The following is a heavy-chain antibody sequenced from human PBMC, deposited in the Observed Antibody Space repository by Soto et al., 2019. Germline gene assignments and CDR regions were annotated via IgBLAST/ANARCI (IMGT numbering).Heavy chain of an antibody. CDR2: ISSSGTSA. J-gene: IGHJ4*02. CDR1: GFPFSGFY. V-gene: IGHV3-11*05. D-gene: IGHD6-19*01. CDR3: AIDRGAVTGQDFDH. Sequence: QAQLEESGGGLVKPGGSLRLSCAASGFPFSGFYMSWVRQDPGKGLEYISYISSSGTSANYADSVKGRFTISRDNSKNSLYLQINSLRTEDTAVYYCAIDRGAVTGQDFDHWGQGALVTVSS.